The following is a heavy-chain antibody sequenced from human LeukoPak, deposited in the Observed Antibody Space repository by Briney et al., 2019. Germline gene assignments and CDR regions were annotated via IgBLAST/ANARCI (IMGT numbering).Heavy chain of an antibody. V-gene: IGHV1-69*13. CDR1: GGSFSSYA. CDR3: AREGNYYDTQSFEY. D-gene: IGHD3-22*01. CDR2: IIPIFGTA. Sequence: ASVKVSCKPSGGSFSSYAISWVRQAPGQGIEWIGGIIPIFGTANYAQKFHGRVTITADETTSTAYMELSSVRSEHTAVYYCAREGNYYDTQSFEYWGQGTLVSVSP. J-gene: IGHJ4*02.